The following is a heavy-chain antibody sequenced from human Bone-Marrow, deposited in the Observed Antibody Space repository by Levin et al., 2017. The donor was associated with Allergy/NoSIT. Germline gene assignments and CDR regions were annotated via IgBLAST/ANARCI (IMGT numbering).Heavy chain of an antibody. CDR2: ITWNNGDI. V-gene: IGHV3-9*01. CDR1: GFTFDDYA. Sequence: PGGSLRLSCATSGFTFDDYAMHWVRQAPGKGLEWVSGITWNNGDIDYADSVKGRFTISRDNAKNSLFLQMNSLRAEDTALYYCAKDIYSNLYYYFDLWGRGTLVTVSS. D-gene: IGHD3-16*01. J-gene: IGHJ2*01. CDR3: AKDIYSNLYYYFDL.